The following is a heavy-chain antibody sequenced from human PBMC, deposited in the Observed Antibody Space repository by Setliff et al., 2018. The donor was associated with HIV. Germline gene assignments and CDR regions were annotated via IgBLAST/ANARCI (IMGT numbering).Heavy chain of an antibody. CDR1: GGSFSGYY. CDR2: INHSGST. Sequence: SETLSLTCAVYGGSFSGYYWSWIRQPPGKGLEWIGEINHSGSTNYNPSLKSRVTISVDTSKNQFSLKLSSVTAADTAVYYCARHGNSSSRHFDYWGQGTLVTVSS. D-gene: IGHD6-13*01. CDR3: ARHGNSSSRHFDY. J-gene: IGHJ4*02. V-gene: IGHV4-34*01.